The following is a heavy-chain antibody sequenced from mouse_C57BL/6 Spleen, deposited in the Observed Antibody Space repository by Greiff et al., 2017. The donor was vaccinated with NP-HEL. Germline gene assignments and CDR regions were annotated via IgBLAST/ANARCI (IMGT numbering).Heavy chain of an antibody. J-gene: IGHJ2*01. CDR3: ARSGDYDENFDY. CDR2: IYPRSGNT. CDR1: GYTFTSYG. D-gene: IGHD2-4*01. V-gene: IGHV1-81*01. Sequence: VQLQQSGAELARPGASVKLSCKASGYTFTSYGISWVKQRTGQGLEWIGEIYPRSGNTYYNEKFKGKATLTADKSSSTAYMEIRSLPSEDSAVYFCARSGDYDENFDYWGQGTTLTVSS.